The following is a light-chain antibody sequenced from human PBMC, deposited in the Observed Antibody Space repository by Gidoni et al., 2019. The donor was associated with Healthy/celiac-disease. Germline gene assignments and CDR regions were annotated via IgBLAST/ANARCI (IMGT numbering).Light chain of an antibody. CDR3: QQRSNWPPLT. V-gene: IGKV3-11*01. CDR2: DAS. J-gene: IGKJ4*01. Sequence: ELVLTQSPATLSLSPGERATLSCRASQSVSSYLAWYQQQPGQAPRLLIYDASNRATGIPARFSGSGSGTDFTLTISSLEPEDFAVYYCQQRSNWPPLTFXGXTKVEIK. CDR1: QSVSSY.